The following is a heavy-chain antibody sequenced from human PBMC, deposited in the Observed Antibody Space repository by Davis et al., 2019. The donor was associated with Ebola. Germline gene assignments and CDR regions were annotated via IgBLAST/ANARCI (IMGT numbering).Heavy chain of an antibody. J-gene: IGHJ4*02. CDR3: ARESGGGIDY. CDR1: GFTFSNAW. Sequence: GESLKISCAASGFTFSNAWMNWVRQAPGKGLEWVGRIKSKTGGGTTDYAAPVKGRFTISRDDSKNTLYLQMNSLKIEDTAVYYCARESGGGIDYWGQGTLVTVSS. D-gene: IGHD1-26*01. V-gene: IGHV3-15*07. CDR2: IKSKTGGGTT.